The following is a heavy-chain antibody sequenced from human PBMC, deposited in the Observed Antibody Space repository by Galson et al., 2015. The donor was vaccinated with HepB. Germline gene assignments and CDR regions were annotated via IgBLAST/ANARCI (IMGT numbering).Heavy chain of an antibody. Sequence: SVKVSCKASGGTFSHTAISWVRQAPGQGLEWLGGIIPIVDKPYIAQKFRGRLTITADASTHTVYMELDSLRSEDTAVYFCARDRSTSEPYDAFDVWGQGTMLTVFS. D-gene: IGHD1-14*01. J-gene: IGHJ3*01. CDR1: GGTFSHTA. CDR2: IIPIVDKP. CDR3: ARDRSTSEPYDAFDV. V-gene: IGHV1-69*13.